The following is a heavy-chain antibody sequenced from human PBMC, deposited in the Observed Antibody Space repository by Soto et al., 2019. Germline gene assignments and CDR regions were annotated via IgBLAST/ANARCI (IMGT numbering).Heavy chain of an antibody. V-gene: IGHV3-23*01. J-gene: IGHJ4*02. CDR3: VRDRSYCDSSGSYSPPY. CDR2: ISGSAATT. CDR1: GFTFSSYA. D-gene: IGHD3-22*01. Sequence: EVQLLESGGGLVQPGGSLRLSCAASGFTFSSYAMNWVRQAPGKGLEWVSAISGSAATTHFADSVKGRFTISRDNSKNTLYLQMNSLRAEDTAVYYCVRDRSYCDSSGSYSPPYWGQGTLVTVSS.